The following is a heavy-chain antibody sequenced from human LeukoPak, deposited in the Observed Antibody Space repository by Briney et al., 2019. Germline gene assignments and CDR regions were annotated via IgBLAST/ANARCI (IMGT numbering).Heavy chain of an antibody. D-gene: IGHD3-3*01. Sequence: SETLSLTCAVSGYSISSGYYWGWIRQPPGKGLEWIGSIYHSGSTYYNPSLKSRVTISVDTSKNQFSLKLSSVTAADTAVYYCARVAGITIFGVVTKAPYYFDYWGQGTLVTVSS. CDR3: ARVAGITIFGVVTKAPYYFDY. V-gene: IGHV4-38-2*01. CDR2: IYHSGST. CDR1: GYSISSGYY. J-gene: IGHJ4*02.